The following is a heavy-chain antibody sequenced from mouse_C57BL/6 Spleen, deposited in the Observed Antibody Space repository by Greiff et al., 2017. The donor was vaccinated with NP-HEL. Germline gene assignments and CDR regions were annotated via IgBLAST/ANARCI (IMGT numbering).Heavy chain of an antibody. V-gene: IGHV1-80*01. D-gene: IGHD1-1*01. CDR2: IYPGDGDT. J-gene: IGHJ2*01. CDR1: GYAFSSYW. CDR3: ARCYGSSYVYFDY. Sequence: QVQLKQSGAELVKPGASVKISCKASGYAFSSYWMNWVKQRPGKGLEWIGQIYPGDGDTNYNGKFKGKATLTADKSSSTAYMQLSSLTSEDSAVYFCARCYGSSYVYFDYWGQGTTLTVSS.